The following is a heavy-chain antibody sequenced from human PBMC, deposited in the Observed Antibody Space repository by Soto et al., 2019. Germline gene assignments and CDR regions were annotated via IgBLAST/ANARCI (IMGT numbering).Heavy chain of an antibody. CDR3: ARERREEIHDGYDIDY. CDR1: GGSISNYY. D-gene: IGHD5-12*01. Sequence: SETLSLTCTVSGGSISNYYWSWIRQPAGKGLGWIGRIYTSGSTDYNPSLKSRVTIWIDTSKNQFSLKVTSMTAADTAVYYCARERREEIHDGYDIDYWGQGTLVTVSS. J-gene: IGHJ4*02. CDR2: IYTSGST. V-gene: IGHV4-4*07.